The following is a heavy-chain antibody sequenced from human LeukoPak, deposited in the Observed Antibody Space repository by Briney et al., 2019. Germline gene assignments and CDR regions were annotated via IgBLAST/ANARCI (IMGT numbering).Heavy chain of an antibody. CDR1: GFTFSSYG. J-gene: IGHJ4*02. V-gene: IGHV3-33*06. Sequence: PGRSLRLSCAASGFTFSSYGMHWVRQAPGKGLEWVAVIWYDGSNKYYADSVKGRFTISRDNSKNTLYLQMNSLRAGDTAVYYCAKDPNYGSGSYYGYWGQGTLVTVSS. CDR3: AKDPNYGSGSYYGY. CDR2: IWYDGSNK. D-gene: IGHD3-10*01.